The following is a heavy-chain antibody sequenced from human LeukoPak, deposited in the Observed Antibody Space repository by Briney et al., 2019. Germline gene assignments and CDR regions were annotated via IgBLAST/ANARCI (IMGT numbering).Heavy chain of an antibody. CDR1: GGSISSYY. CDR2: IYYSGST. Sequence: ETLSLTCTVSGGSISSYYWSGIRQPPGKGLEWIGYIYYSGSTNYNPSLKSRVTISVDTSKNQFSLKLSSVTAADTAVYFCARGRSYFWFDPWGQGTLVTVSS. J-gene: IGHJ5*02. D-gene: IGHD1-26*01. CDR3: ARGRSYFWFDP. V-gene: IGHV4-59*01.